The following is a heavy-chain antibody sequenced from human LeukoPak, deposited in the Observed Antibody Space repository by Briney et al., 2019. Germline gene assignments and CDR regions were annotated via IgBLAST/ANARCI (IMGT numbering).Heavy chain of an antibody. CDR2: IYHSGST. CDR1: GGSISSGGSS. J-gene: IGHJ5*02. Sequence: SQTLSLTCTVSGGSISSGGSSWSWIRQPPGKGLEWIGYIYHSGSTYYNPSLKSRVTISVDRSKNQFSLKLSSVTAADTAVYYCARAITVVRGVIKYNWFDPWGQGTLVTVSS. CDR3: ARAITVVRGVIKYNWFDP. V-gene: IGHV4-30-2*01. D-gene: IGHD3-10*01.